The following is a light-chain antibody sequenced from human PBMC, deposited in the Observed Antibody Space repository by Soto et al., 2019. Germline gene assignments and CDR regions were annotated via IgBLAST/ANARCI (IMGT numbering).Light chain of an antibody. J-gene: IGKJ2*01. CDR3: QQYGSSPPMYT. CDR2: DAS. V-gene: IGKV3D-20*01. CDR1: QSVSSSY. Sequence: EIVLTRSPATLSLSPGERATLSCAASQSVSSSYLAWYQQKPGLAPRLLIYDASSRATGIPDRFSGSGSGTDFTLTISRLEPEDFAVYYCQQYGSSPPMYTFGQGTKLEIK.